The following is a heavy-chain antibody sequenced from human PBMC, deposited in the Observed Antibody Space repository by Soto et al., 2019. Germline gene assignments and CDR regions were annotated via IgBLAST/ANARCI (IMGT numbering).Heavy chain of an antibody. Sequence: GSLRLSCAASGFTFSSYGMHWVRQAPGKGLEWVAVIWYDGSNKYYADSVKGRFTISRDNSKNTLYLQMNSLRAEDTAVYYCARQLVVGATDFDYWGQGTLVTVSS. CDR2: IWYDGSNK. J-gene: IGHJ4*02. CDR3: ARQLVVGATDFDY. CDR1: GFTFSSYG. D-gene: IGHD1-26*01. V-gene: IGHV3-33*01.